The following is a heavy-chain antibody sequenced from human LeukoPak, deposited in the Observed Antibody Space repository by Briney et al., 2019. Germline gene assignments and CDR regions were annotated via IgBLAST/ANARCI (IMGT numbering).Heavy chain of an antibody. J-gene: IGHJ4*02. Sequence: GGSLRLSCAASVFRFSSEWMHWVRQAPGKGVVWVSVIKSDGTYTNYADSVKGRFTISRDNAKNTLYLQMNSLRGEDTAVYFCTRDAPGGALLADYWGQGTLVTVSS. V-gene: IGHV3-74*01. CDR3: TRDAPGGALLADY. D-gene: IGHD3-10*01. CDR2: IKSDGTYT. CDR1: VFRFSSEW.